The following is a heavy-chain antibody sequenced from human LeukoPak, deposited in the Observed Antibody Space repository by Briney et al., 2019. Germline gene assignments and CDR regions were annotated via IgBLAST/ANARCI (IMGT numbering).Heavy chain of an antibody. D-gene: IGHD3-10*01. Sequence: GWSLRLSCAASGFTFDDYGMSWVRQAPRKGLEWVSGINWNGGSTGYADSLKGRFTISRDNSKNTLYLQMNSLRAEDTAVYYCANSYYYGSGSYYNPPSYFDYWGQGTLVTVSS. CDR1: GFTFDDYG. V-gene: IGHV3-20*04. J-gene: IGHJ4*02. CDR2: INWNGGST. CDR3: ANSYYYGSGSYYNPPSYFDY.